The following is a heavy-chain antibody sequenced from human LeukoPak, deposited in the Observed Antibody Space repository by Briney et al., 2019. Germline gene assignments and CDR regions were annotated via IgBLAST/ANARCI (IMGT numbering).Heavy chain of an antibody. D-gene: IGHD3-10*01. J-gene: IGHJ6*03. CDR2: IKQDGSEK. Sequence: PGGSLRLSCAASGFTFSSYWMSWVRQAPGKGLEWVANIKQDGSEKYYADSVKGRLTISRDNAKNSLYLQMNSLRAEDTAVYYCARETHGDHMDVWGKGTTVTVSS. V-gene: IGHV3-7*01. CDR3: ARETHGDHMDV. CDR1: GFTFSSYW.